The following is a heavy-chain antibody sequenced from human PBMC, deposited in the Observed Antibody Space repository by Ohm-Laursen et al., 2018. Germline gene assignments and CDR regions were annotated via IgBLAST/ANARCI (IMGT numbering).Heavy chain of an antibody. CDR1: GGSFSGYY. D-gene: IGHD6-6*01. CDR3: ARSIAARPAEYFQH. CDR2: INHSGST. V-gene: IGHV4-34*01. J-gene: IGHJ1*01. Sequence: SETLSLTCAVYGGSFSGYYWSWIRQPPGKGLEWIGEINHSGSTNSNPSLKSRVTISVDTSKNQFSLKLSSVTAADTAVYYCARSIAARPAEYFQHWGQGTLVTVSS.